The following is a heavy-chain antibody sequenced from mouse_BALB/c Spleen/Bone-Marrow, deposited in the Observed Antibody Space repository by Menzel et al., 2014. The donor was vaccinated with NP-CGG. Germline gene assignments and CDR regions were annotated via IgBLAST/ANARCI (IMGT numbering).Heavy chain of an antibody. Sequence: QVQLQQSGAELVRPGTSVKVSCKASGYAFTNYLIEWVKQRPGQGLEWIGVINPGSGATDYNEKFKGKATLTADKSSSTAYRHLSSLTSDDSAVYFCAREHGDYWGQGTSVTVSS. J-gene: IGHJ4*01. CDR2: INPGSGAT. CDR1: GYAFTNYL. CDR3: AREHGDY. V-gene: IGHV1-54*01.